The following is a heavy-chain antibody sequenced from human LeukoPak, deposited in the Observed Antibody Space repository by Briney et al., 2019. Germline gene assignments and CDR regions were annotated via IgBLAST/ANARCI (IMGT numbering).Heavy chain of an antibody. Sequence: GGSLRLSCAASGFTLSSYWMSWVRQAPGKGLEWVANIKQDGSGKYYVDSVKGRFTISRDNAKNSLYLQMDSLRAEDTAVYYCARASGYSSSWYGLTDTYYFDYWGQGTLVTVSS. CDR1: GFTLSSYW. V-gene: IGHV3-7*03. D-gene: IGHD6-13*01. J-gene: IGHJ4*02. CDR2: IKQDGSGK. CDR3: ARASGYSSSWYGLTDTYYFDY.